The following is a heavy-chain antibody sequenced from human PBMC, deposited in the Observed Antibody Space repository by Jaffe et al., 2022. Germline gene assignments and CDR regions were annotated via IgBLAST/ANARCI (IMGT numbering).Heavy chain of an antibody. CDR2: IRYDGSNK. CDR3: AKDRHDYIWGSYRYGYFDY. Sequence: QVQLVESGGGVVQPGGSLRLSCAASGFTFSSYGMHWVRQAPGKGLEWVAFIRYDGSNKYYADSVKGRFTISRDNSKNTLYLQMNSLRAEDTAVYYCAKDRHDYIWGSYRYGYFDYWGQGTLVTVSS. J-gene: IGHJ4*02. CDR1: GFTFSSYG. D-gene: IGHD3-16*02. V-gene: IGHV3-30*02.